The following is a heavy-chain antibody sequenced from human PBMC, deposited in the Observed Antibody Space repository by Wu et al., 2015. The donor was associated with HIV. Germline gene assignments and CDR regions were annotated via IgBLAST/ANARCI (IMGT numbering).Heavy chain of an antibody. V-gene: IGHV1-18*01. D-gene: IGHD3-10*01. CDR1: DYTFTSYG. Sequence: QIHLEQSGAEVKKPGASVKLSCKCSDYTFTSYGISWVRQAPGQGLEWMGWISAYNGNTNYAQKFQGRVTMTRNTSISTAYMELSSLRSEDTAVYYCARERRDYYGSRYYGMDVVGPRDHGHRLL. CDR3: ARERRDYYGSRYYGMDV. CDR2: ISAYNGNT. J-gene: IGHJ6*02.